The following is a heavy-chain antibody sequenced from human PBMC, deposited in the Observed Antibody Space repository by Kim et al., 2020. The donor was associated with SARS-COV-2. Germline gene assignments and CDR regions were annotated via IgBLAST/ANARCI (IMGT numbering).Heavy chain of an antibody. Sequence: SETLSLTCTVSNESLINSHYYWGWIRQPPGKGLQWIGTLYHTGTIFYNPSLKSRLTLSMDMSKNQFSLNLASVTAADTAVYFCARYVASGSVNYYDSWGRGALVTVSS. V-gene: IGHV4-39*01. CDR3: ARYVASGSVNYYDS. CDR2: LYHTGTI. J-gene: IGHJ4*02. CDR1: NESLINSHYY. D-gene: IGHD3-10*01.